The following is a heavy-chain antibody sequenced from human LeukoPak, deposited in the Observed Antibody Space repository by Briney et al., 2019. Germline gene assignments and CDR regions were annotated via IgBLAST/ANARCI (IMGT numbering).Heavy chain of an antibody. CDR1: GYTLTELS. Sequence: GASVNVSCKFSGYTLTELSMHWVRQAPGKGLVWMGGFDPDDGETIYAQKFQGRVTMTEHTSTDTAYMELSSLRSEDTAVYYCATWGAQGSTGFEVYWGQGILVTVSS. CDR2: FDPDDGET. J-gene: IGHJ4*02. D-gene: IGHD2-2*01. V-gene: IGHV1-24*01. CDR3: ATWGAQGSTGFEVY.